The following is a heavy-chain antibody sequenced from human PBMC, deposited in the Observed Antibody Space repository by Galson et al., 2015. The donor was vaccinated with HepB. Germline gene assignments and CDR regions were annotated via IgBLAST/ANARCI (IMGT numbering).Heavy chain of an antibody. J-gene: IGHJ4*02. CDR3: ARGKVWMATSRPQFDY. Sequence: SLRLSCAASGFTFSSYAMHWVRQAPGKGLEWVAVIWYDGSNKYYADSVKGRFTISRDNSKNTLYLQMNSLRAEDTAVYYCARGKVWMATSRPQFDYWGQGTLVTVSS. V-gene: IGHV3-33*08. CDR2: IWYDGSNK. CDR1: GFTFSSYA. D-gene: IGHD5-24*01.